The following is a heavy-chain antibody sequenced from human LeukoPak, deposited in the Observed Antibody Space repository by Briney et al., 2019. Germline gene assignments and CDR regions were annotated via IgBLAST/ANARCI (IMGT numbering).Heavy chain of an antibody. CDR1: GYAFTSYG. D-gene: IGHD2-2*02. J-gene: IGHJ4*02. CDR2: ISAYNGNT. V-gene: IGHV1-18*01. CDR3: ARVEYQLLYNVHDY. Sequence: VASVKVSCKASGYAFTSYGISWVRQAPGQGLEWMGWISAYNGNTNYAQKLQGRVTMTTDTSTSTAYMELRSLRSDDTAVYYCARVEYQLLYNVHDYWGQGTLVTVSS.